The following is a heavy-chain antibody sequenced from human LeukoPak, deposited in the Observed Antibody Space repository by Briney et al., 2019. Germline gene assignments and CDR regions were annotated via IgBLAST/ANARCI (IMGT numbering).Heavy chain of an antibody. V-gene: IGHV3-23*01. J-gene: IGHJ4*02. D-gene: IGHD2-2*01. CDR3: APLAVPAANNLEY. CDR2: IGANTGTT. CDR1: GFTFSSYA. Sequence: PGGSLRLSCTASGFTFSSYAMSWVRQAPGKGLEWVSSIGANTGTTYYADSVKGRFTISRDNSKNTLYLQMNSLRTEDTAVYYCAPLAVPAANNLEYWGQGTLVTVSS.